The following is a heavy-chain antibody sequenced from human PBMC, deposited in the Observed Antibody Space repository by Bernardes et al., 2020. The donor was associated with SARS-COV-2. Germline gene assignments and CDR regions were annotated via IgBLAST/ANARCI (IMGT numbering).Heavy chain of an antibody. J-gene: IGHJ2*01. V-gene: IGHV3-74*01. Sequence: GGSLRLSCAASGFSFSTSWMHWVRQAPGKGLVWISRMNSDGRTTNYADFVKGRFTISRDNAKNTLFLQMNSLRADDTALYFCARGGSYYLDLWGRGSLVTVSS. CDR1: GFSFSTSW. CDR3: ARGGSYYLDL. CDR2: MNSDGRTT.